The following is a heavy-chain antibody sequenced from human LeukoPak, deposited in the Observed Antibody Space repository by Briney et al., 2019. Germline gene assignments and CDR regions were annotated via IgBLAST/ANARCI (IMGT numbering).Heavy chain of an antibody. CDR3: ARVTRAYNYGSDF. Sequence: SETLSLTCTVSGGSISNYYWSWIRQPPGKGLEWVGYIYSSGSTCYNPSLKSRVTISVDVSKNQFSLKLSSVTAADTALYYCARVTRAYNYGSDFWGQGTLVTVSS. D-gene: IGHD5-18*01. CDR2: IYSSGST. V-gene: IGHV4-59*01. CDR1: GGSISNYY. J-gene: IGHJ4*02.